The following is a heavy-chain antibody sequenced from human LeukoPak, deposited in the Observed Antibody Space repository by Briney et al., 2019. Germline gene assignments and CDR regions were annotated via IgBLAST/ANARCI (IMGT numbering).Heavy chain of an antibody. CDR3: ARDRDYYDSSGYYLDY. V-gene: IGHV1-69*05. CDR2: IIPIFGTA. J-gene: IGHJ4*02. D-gene: IGHD3-22*01. CDR1: GGTFSSYA. Sequence: SVKVSCKVSGGTFSSYAISWVRQAPGQGLEWMGGIIPIFGTANYAQKFQGRVTITTDESTSTAYMELSSLRSEDTAVYYCARDRDYYDSSGYYLDYWGQGTLVTVSS.